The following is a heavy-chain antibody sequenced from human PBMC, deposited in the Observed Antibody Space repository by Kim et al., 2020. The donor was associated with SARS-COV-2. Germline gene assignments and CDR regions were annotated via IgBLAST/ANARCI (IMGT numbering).Heavy chain of an antibody. D-gene: IGHD1-1*01. Sequence: RTAYADSVKGRFTVSRGNAKNALYLQLNSLRAEDAGVYFCAREGETTSFDYWGQGTLVTVSS. CDR3: AREGETTSFDY. V-gene: IGHV3-74*01. J-gene: IGHJ4*02. CDR2: RT.